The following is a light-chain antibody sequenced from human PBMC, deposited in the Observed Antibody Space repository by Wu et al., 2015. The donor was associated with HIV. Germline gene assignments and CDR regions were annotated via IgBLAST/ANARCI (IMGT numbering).Light chain of an antibody. Sequence: EIVLTQSPGTLSLSPGERATLSCRASQSVSSNLAWYQQKPGQAPRLLIYGASTRATGIPARFSGSGSGTDFTLTISSMQSEDFVVYYCQQYYNWPQTFGQGTKLEIK. CDR1: QSVSSN. CDR3: QQYYNWPQT. V-gene: IGKV3-15*01. J-gene: IGKJ2*01. CDR2: GAS.